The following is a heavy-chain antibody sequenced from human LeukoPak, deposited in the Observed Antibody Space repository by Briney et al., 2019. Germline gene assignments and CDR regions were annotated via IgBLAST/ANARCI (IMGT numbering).Heavy chain of an antibody. V-gene: IGHV3-11*01. Sequence: GGSLRLSCAASGFTFSDYYMSWMRQTPGKGLEWLSYISGRDNTIHYADSVKGRFTISRDNAKNSLYLQMNSLTAEDTAVYYCARGKSGAYSPADSWGQGTLVTVSS. J-gene: IGHJ5*01. CDR2: ISGRDNTI. CDR3: ARGKSGAYSPADS. D-gene: IGHD1-26*01. CDR1: GFTFSDYY.